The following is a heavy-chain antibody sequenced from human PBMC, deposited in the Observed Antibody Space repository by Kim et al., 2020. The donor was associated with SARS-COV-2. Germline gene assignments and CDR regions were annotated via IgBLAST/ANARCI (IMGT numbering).Heavy chain of an antibody. CDR2: INTNIGNP. J-gene: IGHJ5*02. Sequence: ASVKVSCKASGYTFTSYAMNWVRQAPGQGLEWMGWINTNIGNPTYAQGFTGRFVFSLDKSVSTAYLQISSLKSEDTAVYYCARAAAGYRDHHWFDPWGQGTLVTVSS. V-gene: IGHV7-4-1*02. D-gene: IGHD6-13*01. CDR3: ARAAAGYRDHHWFDP. CDR1: GYTFTSYA.